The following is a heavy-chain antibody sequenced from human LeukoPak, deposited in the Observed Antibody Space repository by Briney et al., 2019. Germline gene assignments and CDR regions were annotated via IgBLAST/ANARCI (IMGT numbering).Heavy chain of an antibody. CDR2: IYYSGST. D-gene: IGHD3-3*01. Sequence: SETLSLTCTVSGGSISSSSYYWGWIRQPTGKGLEWIGTIYYSGSTFYNPSLKSRVTISVDTSKNQFSLRLNSVTAADTAVYYCARHNDFSSGSYYMDVWGKGTTVTVS. CDR3: ARHNDFSSGSYYMDV. CDR1: GGSISSSSYY. V-gene: IGHV4-39*01. J-gene: IGHJ6*03.